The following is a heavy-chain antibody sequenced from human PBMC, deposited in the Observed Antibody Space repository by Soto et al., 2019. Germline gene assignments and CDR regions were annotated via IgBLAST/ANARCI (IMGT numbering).Heavy chain of an antibody. J-gene: IGHJ4*02. CDR1: GGSISSSSYY. Sequence: QLQLQESGPGLVKPSETLSLTCTVSGGSISSSSYYWGWIRQPPGKGLEWIGSIYYSGSTYYNPSLKSRVTLSVDTSKNQFSLKLSSVTAADTAVYYCARQIGGVGARGDEHDYWGQGTLVTVSS. CDR2: IYYSGST. V-gene: IGHV4-39*01. CDR3: ARQIGGVGARGDEHDY. D-gene: IGHD1-26*01.